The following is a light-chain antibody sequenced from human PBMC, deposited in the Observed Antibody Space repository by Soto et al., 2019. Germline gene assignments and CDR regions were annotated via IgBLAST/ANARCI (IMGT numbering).Light chain of an antibody. Sequence: QSVLTQPPSVSAAPGQKVTISCSGSSSNIGNNYVSWYQPLPGTAPKLIIYDNNKLPSGIPDRFSGSKSGTSATLGITGLQTGDEADYYCGTWDSSLGGVFGGGTKLTVL. CDR2: DNN. CDR3: GTWDSSLGGV. CDR1: SSNIGNNY. J-gene: IGLJ2*01. V-gene: IGLV1-51*01.